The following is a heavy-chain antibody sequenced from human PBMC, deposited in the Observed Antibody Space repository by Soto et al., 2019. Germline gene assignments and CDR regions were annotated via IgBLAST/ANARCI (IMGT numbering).Heavy chain of an antibody. V-gene: IGHV3-7*01. CDR3: ARECRGALSGDYGDWFDP. CDR1: GFTFSSYW. CDR2: IKQDGSEK. J-gene: IGHJ5*02. Sequence: GGSLRLSCAASGFTFSSYWMSWVRQAPGKGLEWVANIKQDGSEKYYVDSVKGRFTISRDNAKNSLYLQMNSLRAEDTAVYYCARECRGALSGDYGDWFDPWGQGTLVTVSS. D-gene: IGHD4-17*01.